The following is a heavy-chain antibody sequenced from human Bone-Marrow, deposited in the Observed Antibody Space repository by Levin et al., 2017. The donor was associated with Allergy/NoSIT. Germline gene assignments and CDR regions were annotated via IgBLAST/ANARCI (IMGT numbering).Heavy chain of an antibody. Sequence: GSLRLSCTVSGDSISSYYWSWIRQPPGKGLEWIGYIYYTGSTNYNPSLKSRVTISVDTSKNQFSLKLSSVTAADTAVYYCARLRGSSASTYWYFDLWGRGTLVTVSS. V-gene: IGHV4-59*08. CDR3: ARLRGSSASTYWYFDL. CDR1: GDSISSYY. CDR2: IYYTGST. D-gene: IGHD6-19*01. J-gene: IGHJ2*01.